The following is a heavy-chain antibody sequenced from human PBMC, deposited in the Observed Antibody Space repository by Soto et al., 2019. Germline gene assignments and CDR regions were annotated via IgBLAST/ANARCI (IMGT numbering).Heavy chain of an antibody. CDR2: LNGSGDRS. J-gene: IGHJ4*02. CDR1: GFSFGNYA. D-gene: IGHD6-13*01. V-gene: IGHV3-23*01. CDR3: AKTTGGIAAAGHYYCDS. Sequence: GGSLRLSCAASGFSFGNYAMTWVRQAPGEGLEWVSTLNGSGDRSYYADSVKGRFTISRDNSKNTLFLQMNSLRAGDTAVYYCAKTTGGIAAAGHYYCDSWGQGTLVTVSS.